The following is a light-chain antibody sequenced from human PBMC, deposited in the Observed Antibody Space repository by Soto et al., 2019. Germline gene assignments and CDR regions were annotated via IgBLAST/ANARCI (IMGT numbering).Light chain of an antibody. CDR1: QSLLHSTGYNY. V-gene: IGKV2-28*01. CDR2: LAS. CDR3: MQALQTALT. Sequence: DIVMTQSPLSLPVSPGEPASIACRSSQSLLHSTGYNYLDCYLQKPGQSPQLLIYLASHRAPGVAGRLSGSGSGTDFTLKISRVEADDVGVYYCMQALQTALTFGGGTKVEIK. J-gene: IGKJ4*01.